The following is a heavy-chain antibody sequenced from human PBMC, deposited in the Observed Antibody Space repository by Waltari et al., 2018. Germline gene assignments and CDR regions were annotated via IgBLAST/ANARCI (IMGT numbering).Heavy chain of an antibody. CDR1: GGSISGFY. J-gene: IGHJ5*02. D-gene: IGHD2-21*02. Sequence: QVQLQESGPSLLKPSETLSLICTVSGGSISGFYWSLVRQPPGKGLDWIGYIYYTGSTNFNPSLKSRVTMSVDTSKNQFSLKLSSVTAADTAFYYCARGGGGDWEWFDPWGQGTLFTVSS. CDR3: ARGGGGDWEWFDP. CDR2: IYYTGST. V-gene: IGHV4-59*01.